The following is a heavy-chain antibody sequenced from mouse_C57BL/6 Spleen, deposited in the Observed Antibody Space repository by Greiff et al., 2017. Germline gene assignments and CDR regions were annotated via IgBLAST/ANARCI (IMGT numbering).Heavy chain of an antibody. CDR2: ISYDGSN. J-gene: IGHJ4*01. V-gene: IGHV3-6*01. CDR3: ARRGYDPFYAMDY. Sequence: ESGPGLVKPSQSLSLTCSVTGYSITSGYYWNWIRQFPGNKLEWMGYISYDGSNNYNPSLKNRISITRDTAKNQFFLKLNSVTTEDTATYYCARRGYDPFYAMDYWGQGTSVTVSS. D-gene: IGHD2-3*01. CDR1: GYSITSGYY.